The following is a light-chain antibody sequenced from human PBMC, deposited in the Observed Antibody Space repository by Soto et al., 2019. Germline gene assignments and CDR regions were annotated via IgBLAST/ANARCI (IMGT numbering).Light chain of an antibody. CDR3: QQYGSSPIT. J-gene: IGKJ5*01. V-gene: IGKV3-20*01. CDR2: GAS. Sequence: EIVRTQSPATQSVSPGDGATLSCRASQSVAGSYLAWYQQKPGRTPRLLIYGASSRATGIPDRFSGSGSGTDFTLTISRLEPEDFAVYYCQQYGSSPITFGQGTRLEIK. CDR1: QSVAGSY.